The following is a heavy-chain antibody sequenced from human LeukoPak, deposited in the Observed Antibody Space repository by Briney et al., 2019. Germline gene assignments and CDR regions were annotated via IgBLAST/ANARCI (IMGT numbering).Heavy chain of an antibody. Sequence: SETLSLTCTVSGGSISSSSYYWGWIRQPPGKGLEWIGSIYYSGSTYYNPSLKSRVTISVDTSKNQFSLKLSSVTAADTAVYYCARGRLYDYWGQGTLVTVSS. CDR3: ARGRLYDY. CDR2: IYYSGST. CDR1: GGSISSSSYY. V-gene: IGHV4-39*01. J-gene: IGHJ4*02.